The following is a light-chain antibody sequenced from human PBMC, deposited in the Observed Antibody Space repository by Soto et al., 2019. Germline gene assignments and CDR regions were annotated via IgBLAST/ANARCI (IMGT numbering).Light chain of an antibody. Sequence: QSVLTQPPSVSAAPGQKVTISCSGIYSNIGNNYVSWYQHLPGTAPXXXXYDNXXXPXXXXXXXXXSXXXXXXXXXXXGLXTGDEADYYCATWDSSLSAAAFGPGTKLTVL. CDR3: ATWDSSLSAAA. V-gene: IGLV1-51*01. J-gene: IGLJ1*01. CDR1: YSNIGNNY. CDR2: DNX.